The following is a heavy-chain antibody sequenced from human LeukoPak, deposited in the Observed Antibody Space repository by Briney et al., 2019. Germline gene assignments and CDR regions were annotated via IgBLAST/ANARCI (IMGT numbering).Heavy chain of an antibody. Sequence: PGGSLRLSCAASGFTFSSYAMSWVRQAPGKGLEWVSAISGSGGSTYYADSVKGRFTISRDNSKNTLYLQMNCLRAEDTAVYYCAKRGQGSGCSSTSCYLYVDYWGQGTLVTVSS. CDR1: GFTFSSYA. CDR2: ISGSGGST. V-gene: IGHV3-23*01. CDR3: AKRGQGSGCSSTSCYLYVDY. J-gene: IGHJ4*02. D-gene: IGHD2-2*01.